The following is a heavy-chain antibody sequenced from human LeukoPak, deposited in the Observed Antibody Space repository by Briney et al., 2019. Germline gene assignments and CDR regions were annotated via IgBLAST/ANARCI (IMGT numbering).Heavy chain of an antibody. V-gene: IGHV1-69*04. CDR1: GGTFSSYA. Sequence: GAWVKVSCKASGGTFSSYAISWVRQAPGQGLEWMGRIIPILGIANYAQKFQGRVTITADKSTSTAYMELSSLRSEDTAVYYCAIPTIFGVVITGADAFDIWGQGTMVTVSS. CDR3: AIPTIFGVVITGADAFDI. CDR2: IIPILGIA. J-gene: IGHJ3*02. D-gene: IGHD3-3*01.